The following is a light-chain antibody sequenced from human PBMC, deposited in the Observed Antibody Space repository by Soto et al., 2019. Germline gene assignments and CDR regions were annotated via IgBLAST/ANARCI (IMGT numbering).Light chain of an antibody. CDR3: QQRPTWQPFS. CDR2: EAS. J-gene: IGKJ2*03. CDR1: QSINNY. V-gene: IGKV3-11*01. Sequence: EIVLTQSPATLSLSPGERATLYCRASQSINNYLAWFQQKPGQPPKLLIYEASNRAVAIPARFTGSGSGTDFTITTSSLEPEDLAVYYRQQRPTWQPFSFGQGTKLEIK.